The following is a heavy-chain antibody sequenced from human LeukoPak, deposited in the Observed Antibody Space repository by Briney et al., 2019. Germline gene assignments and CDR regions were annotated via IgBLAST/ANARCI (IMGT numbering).Heavy chain of an antibody. CDR1: GFTFSSYA. J-gene: IGHJ4*02. CDR2: ISYDGSNK. D-gene: IGHD3-22*01. Sequence: PGGSLRLSCAASGFTFSSYAMHWVRQAPGKGLEWVAVISYDGSNKYYADSVKGRFTISRDNSKNTLYLQMNSLRAEDTAVYYCARAPYYYGSSGYPDYWGQGTLVTVSS. CDR3: ARAPYYYGSSGYPDY. V-gene: IGHV3-30-3*01.